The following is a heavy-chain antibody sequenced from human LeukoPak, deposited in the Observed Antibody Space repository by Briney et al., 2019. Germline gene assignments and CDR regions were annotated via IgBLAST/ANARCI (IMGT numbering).Heavy chain of an antibody. D-gene: IGHD1-1*01. J-gene: IGHJ4*02. Sequence: GGSPRLSCAASGFTFSSYDLNWVRQAPGKGLEWVSYIVGNGLTIYYADSVKGRFTISRDNAKNSLYLQMNSLRAEDTAVYYCVRKLTGTTFFDFWGQGTLVTVSS. CDR1: GFTFSSYD. CDR2: IVGNGLTI. CDR3: VRKLTGTTFFDF. V-gene: IGHV3-48*03.